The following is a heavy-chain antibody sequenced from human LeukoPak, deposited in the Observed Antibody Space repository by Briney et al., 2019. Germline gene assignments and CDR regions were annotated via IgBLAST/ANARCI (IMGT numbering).Heavy chain of an antibody. CDR1: GYTFTSYD. CDR3: ARDHGQRGIYYFDY. D-gene: IGHD1-26*01. J-gene: IGHJ4*02. V-gene: IGHV1-69*06. CDR2: LIPIFGTT. Sequence: GASVKVSCKASGYTFTSYDINWVRQATGQGLEWMGGLIPIFGTTNYAQKFQGRVTITADKSASTAYMELSSLRSEDTAMYYCARDHGQRGIYYFDYWGQGTLVTVSS.